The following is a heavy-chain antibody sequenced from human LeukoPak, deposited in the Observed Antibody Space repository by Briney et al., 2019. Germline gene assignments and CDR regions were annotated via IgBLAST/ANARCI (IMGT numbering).Heavy chain of an antibody. CDR2: FDPEDGET. J-gene: IGHJ4*02. D-gene: IGHD4-17*01. V-gene: IGHV1-24*01. CDR3: ATAQGPWVTTDSYFDY. CDR1: GYTLTELS. Sequence: ASVKVSCKVSGYTLTELSMHWVRQAPGKGLEWMGGFDPEDGETIYAQKFQGRVTMTEDTSTDTAYMELSSLRSEDTAVYYCATAQGPWVTTDSYFDYWGQGTLATVSS.